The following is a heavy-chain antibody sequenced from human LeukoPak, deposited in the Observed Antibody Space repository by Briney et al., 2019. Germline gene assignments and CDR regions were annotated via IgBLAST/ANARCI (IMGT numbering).Heavy chain of an antibody. CDR3: ARSRCSSTSCYSYYYYYYMDV. CDR2: INPNSGGT. D-gene: IGHD2-2*01. Sequence: ASVKVSCKASGYTFTGYYMHWVRQAPGQGLEWMGWINPNSGGTNYAQKFQGRVTMTRDTSISTAYMELSRLRSDDTAVYYCARSRCSSTSCYSYYYYYYMDVWGKGTTVTVSS. V-gene: IGHV1-2*02. CDR1: GYTFTGYY. J-gene: IGHJ6*03.